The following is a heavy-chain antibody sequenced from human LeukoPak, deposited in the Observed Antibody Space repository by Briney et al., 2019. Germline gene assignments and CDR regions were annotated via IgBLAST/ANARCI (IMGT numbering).Heavy chain of an antibody. CDR3: ARGKGYYGSGREV. J-gene: IGHJ6*04. CDR1: GFTFSSYS. CDR2: ISSSSSTI. V-gene: IGHV3-48*01. D-gene: IGHD3-10*01. Sequence: GGSLRLSCAASGFTFSSYSMNWVRQAPGKGLEWVSYISSSSSTIYYADSVKGRFTISRDNAKNSLYLQMNSLRAEDTAVYYCARGKGYYGSGREVWGKGTTVTVSS.